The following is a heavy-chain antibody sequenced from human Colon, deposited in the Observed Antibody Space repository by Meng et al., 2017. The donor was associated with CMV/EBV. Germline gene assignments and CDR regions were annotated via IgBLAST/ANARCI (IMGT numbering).Heavy chain of an antibody. V-gene: IGHV3-23*01. CDR3: AKDPSTYYDFWSGYSYYYYGMDV. J-gene: IGHJ6*02. CDR1: GFTFRNYA. Sequence: GESLKISCAVSGFTFRNYAVSWVRQAPGKGLEWVSTIIDSGGSTYYADSVMGRFTISRDNSKNTLYLQMNSLSVEDTAVYYCAKDPSTYYDFWSGYSYYYYGMDVWGQGTTVTVSS. D-gene: IGHD3-3*01. CDR2: IIDSGGST.